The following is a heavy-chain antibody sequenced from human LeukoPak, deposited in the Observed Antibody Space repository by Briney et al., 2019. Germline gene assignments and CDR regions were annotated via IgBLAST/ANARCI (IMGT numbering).Heavy chain of an antibody. CDR2: ISYDGSNK. V-gene: IGHV3-30*04. CDR3: ARDDWPGVMDV. D-gene: IGHD3-9*01. CDR1: GFTFSIYA. Sequence: GGSLRLSCAASGFTFSIYAMHWVRQAPGRGLEWVAVISYDGSNKYYADSVKGRFTISRDNSKNTLYLQMNSLRAEDTAVYYCARDDWPGVMDVWGKGTTVTVSS. J-gene: IGHJ6*04.